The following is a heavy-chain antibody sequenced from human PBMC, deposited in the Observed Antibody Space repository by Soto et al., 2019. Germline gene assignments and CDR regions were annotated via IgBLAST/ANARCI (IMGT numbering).Heavy chain of an antibody. CDR2: ISGSGGST. CDR1: GFTFSSYA. V-gene: IGHV3-23*01. D-gene: IGHD6-19*01. CDR3: AKRHTASRIAVAGSLDY. Sequence: GGSLRLSCAASGFTFSSYAMSWVRQAPGKGLEWVSAISGSGGSTYYADSVKGRFTISRDNSKNTLYLQMNSLRAEDTAVYYCAKRHTASRIAVAGSLDYWGQGTLVTVSS. J-gene: IGHJ4*02.